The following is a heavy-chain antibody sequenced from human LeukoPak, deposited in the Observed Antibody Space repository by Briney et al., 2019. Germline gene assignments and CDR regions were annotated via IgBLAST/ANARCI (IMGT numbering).Heavy chain of an antibody. CDR2: IGTAGDT. Sequence: GGSLRLSCAASGFTFSSYDMHWVRQATGKGLEWVSAIGTAGDTYYPGSVKGRFTTSRENAKNSLYLQMNSLRAGDTAVYYCAGGAVAGNFDYWGQGTLVTVSS. J-gene: IGHJ4*02. D-gene: IGHD6-19*01. CDR3: AGGAVAGNFDY. V-gene: IGHV3-13*01. CDR1: GFTFSSYD.